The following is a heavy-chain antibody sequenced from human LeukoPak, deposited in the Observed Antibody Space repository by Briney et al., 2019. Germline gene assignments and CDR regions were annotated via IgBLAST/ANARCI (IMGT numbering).Heavy chain of an antibody. Sequence: GRSLRLSCAASGFTFSSYAMHWVRQAPGKGLEWVAVISYNGNNKYYADSVKGRFTISRDNSKNTLYQQMNSLRTEDTAVYYCARQQWLLLVWMGSFDRWGQGTLVTVSS. CDR1: GFTFSSYA. CDR2: ISYNGNNK. J-gene: IGHJ4*02. V-gene: IGHV3-30-3*01. D-gene: IGHD2-21*02. CDR3: ARQQWLLLVWMGSFDR.